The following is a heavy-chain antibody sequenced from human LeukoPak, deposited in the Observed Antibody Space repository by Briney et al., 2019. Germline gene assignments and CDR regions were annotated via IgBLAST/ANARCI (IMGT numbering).Heavy chain of an antibody. CDR2: INPDGSGK. D-gene: IGHD3-16*01. CDR3: ASWGAGGNS. J-gene: IGHJ4*02. Sequence: GGSLRLSCEASGFTLSTYWMNWVRQVPGKGLDWVANINPDGSGKRYVDSVKGRFTIARDNADNSLSLQMNSLRAEDTAVYYCASWGAGGNSWGQGTLVAVSS. CDR1: GFTLSTYW. V-gene: IGHV3-7*01.